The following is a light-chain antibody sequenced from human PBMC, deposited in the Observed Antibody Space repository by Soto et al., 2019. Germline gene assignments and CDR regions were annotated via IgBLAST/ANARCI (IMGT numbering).Light chain of an antibody. V-gene: IGKV1-9*01. CDR2: AAS. CDR1: QGISSN. J-gene: IGKJ5*01. CDR3: QQFNSYPIT. Sequence: RVTITCRASQGISSNLAWYQQKPGKAPKLLIYAASTLQSGVPSRFSGSGSGTEFTLTISSLQPEDFATYYCQQFNSYPITFGQGTRLEIK.